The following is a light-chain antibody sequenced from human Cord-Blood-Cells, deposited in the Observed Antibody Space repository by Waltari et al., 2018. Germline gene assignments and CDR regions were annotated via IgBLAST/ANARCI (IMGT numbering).Light chain of an antibody. Sequence: SSELTQDPAVSVALGQTVRITCQGDSLRSYYASWYQQKPGQAPVLGIYGKNNRPSGIPDRFSGYSSGNTASLTITGAQAEDEADYYCNSRDSSGNHWVFGGGTELTVL. V-gene: IGLV3-19*01. CDR2: GKN. CDR3: NSRDSSGNHWV. CDR1: SLRSYY. J-gene: IGLJ3*02.